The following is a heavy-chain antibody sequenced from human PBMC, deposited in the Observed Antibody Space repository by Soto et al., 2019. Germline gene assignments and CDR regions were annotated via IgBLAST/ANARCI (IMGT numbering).Heavy chain of an antibody. Sequence: PSETLSLTCAVYGGSFSGYYWSWVRQPPGKGLEWIGSVYYSGSTYYNPSLESRVTISVDKSKNQFSLKLMSLSAADTAVYYCGRLEGLATISYYFDYWGQGALVTVS. V-gene: IGHV4-34*01. CDR3: GRLEGLATISYYFDY. J-gene: IGHJ4*02. D-gene: IGHD3-9*01. CDR1: GGSFSGYY. CDR2: VYYSGST.